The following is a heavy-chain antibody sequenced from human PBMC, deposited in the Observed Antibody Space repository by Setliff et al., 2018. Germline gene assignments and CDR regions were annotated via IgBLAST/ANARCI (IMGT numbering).Heavy chain of an antibody. Sequence: ASVKVSCKASGYTLSKYYMHWVRQAPGQGLEWMGWISAHNGYTTYAQKLQGRVTMTTDTSTSTAYMELRGLRSDDTAVYYCARGEHIVSGDFYHYIDVWGKGTTVTVSS. V-gene: IGHV1-18*04. CDR1: GYTLSKYY. D-gene: IGHD2-15*01. CDR2: ISAHNGYT. CDR3: ARGEHIVSGDFYHYIDV. J-gene: IGHJ6*03.